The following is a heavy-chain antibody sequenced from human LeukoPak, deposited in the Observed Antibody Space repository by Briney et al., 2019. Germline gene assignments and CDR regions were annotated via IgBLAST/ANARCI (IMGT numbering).Heavy chain of an antibody. CDR2: ISSSSSTI. CDR3: AREWMGYSSSRRYYYYYMDV. Sequence: GGSLRLSCAASGFTFGIYSMNWVRQAPGKGLEWVSYISSSSSTIHYADSVKGRFTISRDNAKNSLYLQMNSLRAEGTALYYCAREWMGYSSSRRYYYYYMDVWGKGTTVTVSS. CDR1: GFTFGIYS. D-gene: IGHD6-13*01. V-gene: IGHV3-48*04. J-gene: IGHJ6*03.